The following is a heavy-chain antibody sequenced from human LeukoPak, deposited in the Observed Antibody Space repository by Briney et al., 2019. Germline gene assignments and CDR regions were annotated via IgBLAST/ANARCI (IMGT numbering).Heavy chain of an antibody. V-gene: IGHV1-2*02. Sequence: GASVKVSCKASGYTFTGYYMHWVRQAPGQGLEWMGWINPNSGGTNYAQKFQGRVTMTRDMSTSTVYMELSSLRSEDTAVYYCARDAGGNSGGYNWFDPWGQGTLVTVSS. J-gene: IGHJ5*02. CDR1: GYTFTGYY. CDR2: INPNSGGT. CDR3: ARDAGGNSGGYNWFDP. D-gene: IGHD4-23*01.